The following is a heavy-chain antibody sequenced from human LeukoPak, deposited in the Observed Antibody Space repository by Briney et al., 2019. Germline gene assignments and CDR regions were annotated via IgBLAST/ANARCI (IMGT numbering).Heavy chain of an antibody. CDR3: ASGYRGYGPFDY. V-gene: IGHV1-69*05. CDR1: GGTFSSYA. D-gene: IGHD5-12*01. Sequence: SVKVSCKASGGTFSSYAISWVRQAPGQGLEWMGRIVPIFGTANYAQKFQGRVTITTDESTSTAYMELSSLRSEDTAVYYCASGYRGYGPFDYWGQGTLVTVSS. CDR2: IVPIFGTA. J-gene: IGHJ4*02.